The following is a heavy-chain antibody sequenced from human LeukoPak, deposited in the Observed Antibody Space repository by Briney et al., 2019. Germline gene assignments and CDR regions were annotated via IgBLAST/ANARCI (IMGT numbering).Heavy chain of an antibody. Sequence: GGSLRLSCAASGFTFSSYSMNWVRQAPGKGLEWASYISSSSSTIYYADSVKGRFTISRDNAKNSLYLQMNSLRAEDTAVYYCARVDLPPLLYGSGSAIDYWGQGTLVTVS. CDR2: ISSSSSTI. D-gene: IGHD3-10*01. V-gene: IGHV3-48*01. CDR3: ARVDLPPLLYGSGSAIDY. J-gene: IGHJ4*02. CDR1: GFTFSSYS.